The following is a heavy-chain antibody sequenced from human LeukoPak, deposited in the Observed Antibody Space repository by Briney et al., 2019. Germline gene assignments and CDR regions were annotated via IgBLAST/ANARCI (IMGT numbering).Heavy chain of an antibody. CDR3: AKDSTASGSYYGMDI. CDR1: GFAFKNYV. Sequence: GGSLRLSCAASGFAFKNYVMSWVRQAPGKGLEWVSSISGSGGTTYYTDSVKGRFTISRDNSKNTLYLQMNSLRAEDTAIYYCAKDSTASGSYYGMDIWGQGTTVTVSS. CDR2: ISGSGGTT. V-gene: IGHV3-23*01. J-gene: IGHJ6*02. D-gene: IGHD3-3*01.